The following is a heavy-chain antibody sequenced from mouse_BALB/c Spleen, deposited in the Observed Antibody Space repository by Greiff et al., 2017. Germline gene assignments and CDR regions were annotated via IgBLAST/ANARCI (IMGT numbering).Heavy chain of an antibody. Sequence: QVQLKESGPGLVAPSQSLSITCTVSGFSLTSYGVHWVRQPPGKGLEWLGVIWAGGSTNYNSALMSRLSISKDNSKSQVFLKMNSLQTDDTAMYYCAREGYGNYDWFAYWGQGTLVTVSA. CDR3: AREGYGNYDWFAY. CDR1: GFSLTSYG. D-gene: IGHD2-10*02. CDR2: IWAGGST. J-gene: IGHJ3*01. V-gene: IGHV2-9*02.